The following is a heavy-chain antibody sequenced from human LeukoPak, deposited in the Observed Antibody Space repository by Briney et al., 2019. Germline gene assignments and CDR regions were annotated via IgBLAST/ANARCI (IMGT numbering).Heavy chain of an antibody. CDR1: GFTLSNHW. V-gene: IGHV3-7*03. Sequence: GGSLRLSCAASGFTLSNHWMSWVRQVPGRGPEWVANVNRDGSETYYLDSVKGRFTISKDNTKNSLYLQMNSLRAEDTALYHCARNNGMDVWGQGTTVIVSS. CDR3: ARNNGMDV. J-gene: IGHJ6*02. CDR2: VNRDGSET.